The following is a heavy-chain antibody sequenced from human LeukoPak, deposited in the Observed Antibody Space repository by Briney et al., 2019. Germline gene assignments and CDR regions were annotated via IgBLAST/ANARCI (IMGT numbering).Heavy chain of an antibody. CDR1: GYGFNSYW. CDR3: ARQVTVVQPFDY. CDR2: IYPGDSDT. Sequence: GESLKTSCKGSGYGFNSYWIGWVRQLPGKGLEWMGIIYPGDSDTRYSPSFQGQVTISADKSISTAYLQWSSLKASDTAMYYCARQVTVVQPFDYWGQGTLVTVSS. J-gene: IGHJ4*02. D-gene: IGHD2-15*01. V-gene: IGHV5-51*01.